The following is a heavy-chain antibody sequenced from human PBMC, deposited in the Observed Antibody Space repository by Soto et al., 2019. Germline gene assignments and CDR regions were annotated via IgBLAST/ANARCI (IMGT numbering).Heavy chain of an antibody. CDR2: IHYSGST. V-gene: IGHV4-30-2*01. CDR1: GGSISSGGYS. CDR3: ARGSVAGSGWYLDY. D-gene: IGHD6-19*01. Sequence: SETVSLTCAVSGGSISSGGYSWSWIRQPPGKGLEWIGYIHYSGSTYYNPSLKSRVTISVDRSKNQFSLKLGSVTVADTAVYYCARGSVAGSGWYLDYWGQGTLVTVSS. J-gene: IGHJ4*02.